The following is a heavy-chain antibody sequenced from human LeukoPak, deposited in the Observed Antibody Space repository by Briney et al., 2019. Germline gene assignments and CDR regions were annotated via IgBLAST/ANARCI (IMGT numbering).Heavy chain of an antibody. Sequence: PSETLSLICTVSGDSINSNSYHWGWIRQPPGKGLEWIGTVYSTGNTYYTPSLKSRVTISVDTSNNQFSLKLTSVTAADTAVYYCARPHLTWRVEYFDPWGQGTLVTVSS. V-gene: IGHV4-39*01. D-gene: IGHD3-16*01. CDR2: VYSTGNT. J-gene: IGHJ5*02. CDR1: GDSINSNSYH. CDR3: ARPHLTWRVEYFDP.